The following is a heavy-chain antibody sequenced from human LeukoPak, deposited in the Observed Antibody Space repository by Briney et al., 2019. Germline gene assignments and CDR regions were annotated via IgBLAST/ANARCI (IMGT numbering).Heavy chain of an antibody. J-gene: IGHJ3*02. V-gene: IGHV4-59*11. CDR2: IYYSGRT. CDR1: GVSISSHY. CDR3: ARLLDNDSSGDPDTFDM. Sequence: SETLSLTCTVSGVSISSHYWSWIRQPPGNGLEWIGFIYYSGRTRYNPSLRSRVTISADTSKNHLSLKLTSVTAADTAIYYCARLLDNDSSGDPDTFDMWGQGITVTVSS. D-gene: IGHD3-22*01.